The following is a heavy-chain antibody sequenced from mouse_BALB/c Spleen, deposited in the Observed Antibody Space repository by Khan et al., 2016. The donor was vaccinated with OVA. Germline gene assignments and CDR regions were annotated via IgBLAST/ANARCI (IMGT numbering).Heavy chain of an antibody. V-gene: IGHV5-9-3*01. J-gene: IGHJ3*01. CDR2: ISSDGDYT. CDR3: ARSAYGRFAY. D-gene: IGHD2-1*01. Sequence: EVELVESGGGLVQPGGSLKLSCAASGFTFSTYAMSWVRQTPEKRLEWVATISSDGDYTYYPDNVTGRFTISRDNAKNTLYLQMSSLRSEDTAMYYCARSAYGRFAYWGQGTLVTVSA. CDR1: GFTFSTYA.